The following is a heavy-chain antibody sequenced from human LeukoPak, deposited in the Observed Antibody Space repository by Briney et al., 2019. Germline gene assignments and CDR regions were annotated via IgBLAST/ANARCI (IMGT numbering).Heavy chain of an antibody. J-gene: IGHJ4*02. V-gene: IGHV3-30*02. D-gene: IGHD3-10*01. CDR1: AFTFSRYG. Sequence: GGSLRLSCAASAFTFSRYGMHWVRQAPGKGLEWVAFIRYDGSNKYYAGPVKGRFTISRDNSKHTLYLQMNSLRAEDTAVYYCAGNYYGSGSYADFDYWGQGTLVTVSS. CDR3: AGNYYGSGSYADFDY. CDR2: IRYDGSNK.